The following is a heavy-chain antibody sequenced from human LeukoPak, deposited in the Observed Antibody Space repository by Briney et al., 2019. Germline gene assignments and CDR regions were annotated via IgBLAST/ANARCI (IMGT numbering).Heavy chain of an antibody. D-gene: IGHD3-22*01. CDR1: GGSFSGYY. CDR2: IYYSGST. Sequence: SETLSLTCAVYGGSFSGYYWSWIRQPPGKGLEWIGYIYYSGSTNYNPSLKSRVTISVDTSKNQFSLKLSSVTAADTAVYYCARRANSGFDAFDIWGQGTMVTVSS. CDR3: ARRANSGFDAFDI. V-gene: IGHV4-59*01. J-gene: IGHJ3*02.